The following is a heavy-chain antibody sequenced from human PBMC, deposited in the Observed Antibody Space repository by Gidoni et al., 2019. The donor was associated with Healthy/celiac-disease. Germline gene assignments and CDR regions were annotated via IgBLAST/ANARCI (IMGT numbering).Heavy chain of an antibody. D-gene: IGHD3-22*01. CDR2: IDSGGST. V-gene: IGHV3-53*01. J-gene: IGHJ4*02. CDR3: ASRGPYDRSGYYWAGVDY. CDR1: GFPVSSTY. Sequence: EVQLVESGGGLIQPGGSLRLSCAASGFPVSSTYMSWVRQAPGKGLEWVSVIDSGGSTYYADSVKGRFTISRDNSKNTLYLQMNSLRAEDTAVYYCASRGPYDRSGYYWAGVDYWGQGTLVTVSS.